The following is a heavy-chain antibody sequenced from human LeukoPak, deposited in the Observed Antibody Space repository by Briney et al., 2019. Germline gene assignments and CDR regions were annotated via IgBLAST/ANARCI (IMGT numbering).Heavy chain of an antibody. Sequence: SETLSLTCAVSGGSISSGDYSWNWIRQPPGKGLEWIGYIYHSGITYYKPSLKSRVTISIDRSKNQFSLRLSSVTAADTAVYPCARGTTVTTRGGFDYWGQGTLVTVSS. J-gene: IGHJ4*02. CDR1: GGSISSGDYS. CDR2: IYHSGIT. V-gene: IGHV4-30-2*01. D-gene: IGHD4-17*01. CDR3: ARGTTVTTRGGFDY.